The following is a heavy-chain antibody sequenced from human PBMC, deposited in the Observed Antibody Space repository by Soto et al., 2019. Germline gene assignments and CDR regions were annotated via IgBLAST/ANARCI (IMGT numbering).Heavy chain of an antibody. CDR3: VKDPYSSGFYVGLDL. Sequence: QVQVVESGGGVVQPGGSLRLSCAASGFTFSAYDMHWVRQAPGKGLEWVAVISYEGSNKYYADSVKGRFSISRDNSKNTLYLQINSLRAEDTAVYVCVKDPYSSGFYVGLDLWGQGTLVTVSS. CDR1: GFTFSAYD. D-gene: IGHD6-19*01. J-gene: IGHJ5*02. CDR2: ISYEGSNK. V-gene: IGHV3-30*18.